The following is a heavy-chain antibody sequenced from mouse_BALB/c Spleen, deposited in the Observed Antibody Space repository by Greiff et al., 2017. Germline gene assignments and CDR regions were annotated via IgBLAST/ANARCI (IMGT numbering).Heavy chain of an antibody. D-gene: IGHD1-2*01. CDR1: GFNIKDYY. CDR2: IDPENGNT. J-gene: IGHJ2*01. CDR3: ARCHYYGTYYFDY. V-gene: IGHV14-1*02. Sequence: EVQLQQSGAELVRPGALVKLSCKASGFNIKDYYMHWVKQRPEQGLEWIGWIDPENGNTIYDPKFQGKASITADTSSNTAYLQLSSLTSEDTAVYYCARCHYYGTYYFDYWGQGTTLTVSS.